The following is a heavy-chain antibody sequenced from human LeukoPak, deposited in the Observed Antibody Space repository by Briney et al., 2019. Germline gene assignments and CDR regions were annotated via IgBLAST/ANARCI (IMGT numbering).Heavy chain of an antibody. J-gene: IGHJ5*02. Sequence: GRSLRLSCAASGFTFDDYAMHWVRQAPGKGLEWVSGISWNSGSIGYADSVKGRLTISRDNAKNSLYLQMNSLRAEDTALYYCAKAGTIAAAGSVNWFDPWGQGTLVTVSS. V-gene: IGHV3-9*01. CDR2: ISWNSGSI. D-gene: IGHD6-13*01. CDR3: AKAGTIAAAGSVNWFDP. CDR1: GFTFDDYA.